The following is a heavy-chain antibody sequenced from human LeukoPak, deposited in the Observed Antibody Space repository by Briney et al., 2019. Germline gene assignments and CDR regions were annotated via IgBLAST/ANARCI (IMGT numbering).Heavy chain of an antibody. Sequence: PGTSLRLSCAASGFNFSSYAMHWVRQAPGEGLEWVGLVSYGGIDKSYADSVKGRFTISRDSSKRTLYLQMNSLRAEDTAMYYCARESWSDSVAFDLWGLGTMLIVSS. J-gene: IGHJ3*01. V-gene: IGHV3-30*04. CDR3: ARESWSDSVAFDL. CDR1: GFNFSSYA. CDR2: VSYGGIDK. D-gene: IGHD3-3*01.